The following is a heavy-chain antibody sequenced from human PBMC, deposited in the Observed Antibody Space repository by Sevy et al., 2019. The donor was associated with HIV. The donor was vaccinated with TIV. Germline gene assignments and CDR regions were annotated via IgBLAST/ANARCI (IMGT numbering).Heavy chain of an antibody. Sequence: GGSLRLSCVASGFSFSHYWMSWVRQAPGKGLEWVANTNQDGSNKNYVDSVEGRFTISRDNGKKLLYLQMTSLRAEDTAFYYCVRDGSSIFYGGDDCSGMDVWGQGTTVTVSS. D-gene: IGHD2-21*01. J-gene: IGHJ6*02. CDR1: GFSFSHYW. V-gene: IGHV3-7*01. CDR2: TNQDGSNK. CDR3: VRDGSSIFYGGDDCSGMDV.